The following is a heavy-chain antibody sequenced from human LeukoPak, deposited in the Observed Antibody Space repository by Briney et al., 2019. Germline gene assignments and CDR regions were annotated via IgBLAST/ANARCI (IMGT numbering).Heavy chain of an antibody. Sequence: ETLSLTCTVSGGSISSSSYYWGWIRQPPGKGLEWVSTISSSGGNTHHADSVKGRFTISRDNSKNTLYLQMNSLRAEDTALYYCALCRSVSRAWFGEENHWGQGTLVTVSS. CDR2: ISSSGGNT. V-gene: IGHV3-23*01. J-gene: IGHJ5*02. CDR1: GGSISSSSYY. D-gene: IGHD3-10*01. CDR3: ALCRSVSRAWFGEENH.